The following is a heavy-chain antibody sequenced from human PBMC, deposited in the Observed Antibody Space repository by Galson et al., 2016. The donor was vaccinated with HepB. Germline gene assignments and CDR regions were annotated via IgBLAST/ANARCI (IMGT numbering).Heavy chain of an antibody. Sequence: AASGFTFSNYVMHWVRRAPGKGLEWVAVISYDGSNKYYADSVKGRFTISRDNSKNTLYLQMNSLRAEDTAVYYCARGGGYYGSGTLNWFDPWGQGALVTVSS. CDR3: ARGGGYYGSGTLNWFDP. D-gene: IGHD3-10*01. J-gene: IGHJ5*02. CDR1: GFTFSNYV. CDR2: ISYDGSNK. V-gene: IGHV3-30-3*02.